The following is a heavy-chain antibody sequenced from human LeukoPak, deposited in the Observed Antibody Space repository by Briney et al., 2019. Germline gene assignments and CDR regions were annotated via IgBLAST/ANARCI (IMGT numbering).Heavy chain of an antibody. CDR3: ARAESWTGTTDYYYMDV. CDR2: TNPNSANT. V-gene: IGHV1-8*01. D-gene: IGHD1-1*01. J-gene: IGHJ6*03. CDR1: GYTFTSYD. Sequence: ASVKVSCKASGYTFTSYDINWVRQATGQGLEWMGWTNPNSANTGYAQKFQGRVTMTRNTSISTAYMELSSLRSEDTAVYYCARAESWTGTTDYYYMDVWGKGTTVTVSS.